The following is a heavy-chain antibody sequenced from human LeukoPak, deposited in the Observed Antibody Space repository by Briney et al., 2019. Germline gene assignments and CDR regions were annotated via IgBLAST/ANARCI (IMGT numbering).Heavy chain of an antibody. CDR1: GFTFSNSV. CDR2: IGGSGDST. V-gene: IGHV3-23*01. D-gene: IGHD3-9*01. J-gene: IGHJ5*02. CDR3: AKLPTGYPNWFDP. Sequence: GGSLRLSCAASGFTFSNSVMGWVRQAPGKGLGWVSAIGGSGDSTYYADSVTGRFTISRDNSKNTLYLQMNSLRAEDTALYYCAKLPTGYPNWFDPWGQGTLVTVSS.